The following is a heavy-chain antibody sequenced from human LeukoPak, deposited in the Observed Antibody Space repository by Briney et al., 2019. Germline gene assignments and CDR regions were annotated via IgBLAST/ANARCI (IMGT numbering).Heavy chain of an antibody. Sequence: SGGSLRLSCAASGFTFSSYAMHWVRQAPGKGLEWVAVISYDGSNKYYADSVKGRFTVSGDNAKNSLYLQMNSLRVEDTAVYYCARTSVDCLDCWGQGTLVTVSS. CDR3: ARTSVDCLDC. CDR1: GFTFSSYA. D-gene: IGHD2-21*02. V-gene: IGHV3-30-3*01. J-gene: IGHJ4*02. CDR2: ISYDGSNK.